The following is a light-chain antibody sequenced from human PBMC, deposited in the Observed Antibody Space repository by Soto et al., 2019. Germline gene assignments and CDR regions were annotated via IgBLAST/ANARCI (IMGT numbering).Light chain of an antibody. V-gene: IGKV3-15*01. CDR1: QSVSSN. CDR2: GAS. CDR3: QQYNNWPPYT. J-gene: IGKJ2*01. Sequence: EIVMTQSPATLSVSPGERATLSCRASQSVSSNLAWYQQKACQAPRLLIYGASTRATGIPARFSGSGSGTEFTLTISSLQSEDCAVYYCQQYNNWPPYTFGQGTKLEIK.